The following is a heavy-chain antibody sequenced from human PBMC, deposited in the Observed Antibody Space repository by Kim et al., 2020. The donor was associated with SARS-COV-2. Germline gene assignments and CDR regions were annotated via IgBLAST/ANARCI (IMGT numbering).Heavy chain of an antibody. J-gene: IGHJ3*02. Sequence: SETLSLTCTVSGGSISSSSYYWGWIRQPPGKGLEWIGSNYYSGSIYYNPSLKSRVTISVDTSKNQFSLKLSSVTAADTAVYYCARRRSGSSSRGAFDIWGQGTMVTVSS. V-gene: IGHV4-39*07. CDR1: GGSISSSSYY. CDR2: NYYSGSI. D-gene: IGHD6-6*01. CDR3: ARRRSGSSSRGAFDI.